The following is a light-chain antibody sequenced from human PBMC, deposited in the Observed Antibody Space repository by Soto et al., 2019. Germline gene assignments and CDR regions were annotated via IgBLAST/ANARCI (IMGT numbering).Light chain of an antibody. CDR1: QSVRSN. J-gene: IGKJ1*01. CDR2: DAS. Sequence: EIVMTQSPAPLSASPGERATLSCRASQSVRSNLAWYQQRPGQAPRLLIFDASNRATGIPARFSGSGSGTDFTLTISSLEPEDFAVYYCQQRSSWPQAFGQGTKVDI. V-gene: IGKV3-11*01. CDR3: QQRSSWPQA.